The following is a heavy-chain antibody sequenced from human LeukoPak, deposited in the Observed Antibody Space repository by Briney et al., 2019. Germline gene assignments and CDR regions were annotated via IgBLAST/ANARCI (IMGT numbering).Heavy chain of an antibody. Sequence: GGSLRLSCAASGFTFSNAWMSWVRQAPGTGLEWVGRIKSKTDGGTTDYAAPVKGRFTISRDDSKNTLYLQMNSLKTEDTAVYYCTTEKGWLLRSNWFDPWGQGTLVTVSS. V-gene: IGHV3-15*01. J-gene: IGHJ5*02. CDR2: IKSKTDGGTT. CDR3: TTEKGWLLRSNWFDP. CDR1: GFTFSNAW. D-gene: IGHD2-15*01.